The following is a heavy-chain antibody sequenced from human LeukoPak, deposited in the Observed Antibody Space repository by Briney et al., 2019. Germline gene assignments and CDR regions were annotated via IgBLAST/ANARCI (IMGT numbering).Heavy chain of an antibody. D-gene: IGHD3-10*01. Sequence: SETLSLTCTVSGGSISSYYWSCIRQPAGKGLEWSGRIYTSGSPNYNPSLKSRVTMSVDTSKNQFSLKLSSVTAADTAVYYCARDGSGSSLYYYYGMDVWGQGTTVTVSS. V-gene: IGHV4-4*07. J-gene: IGHJ6*02. CDR3: ARDGSGSSLYYYYGMDV. CDR1: GGSISSYY. CDR2: IYTSGSP.